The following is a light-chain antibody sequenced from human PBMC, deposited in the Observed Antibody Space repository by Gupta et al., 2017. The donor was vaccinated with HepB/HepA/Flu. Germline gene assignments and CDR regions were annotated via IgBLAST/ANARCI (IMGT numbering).Light chain of an antibody. V-gene: IGLV1-47*01. Sequence: VLTQPPSASGTPGQRVTISCSGSSSNIGSNYVYWYQQLPGTAPKLLIYRNNQRPSGFPDRFSGSKSGTSASLAISGLRSEDEADYYCAAWDDSLSGRGVFGGGTKLTVL. J-gene: IGLJ3*02. CDR2: RNN. CDR1: SSNIGSNY. CDR3: AAWDDSLSGRGV.